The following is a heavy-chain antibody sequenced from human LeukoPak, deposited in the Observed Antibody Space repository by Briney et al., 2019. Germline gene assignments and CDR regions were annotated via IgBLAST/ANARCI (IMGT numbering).Heavy chain of an antibody. Sequence: PGGSLRLSCAASGVNLSSYEINWVRQAPGKGLEWLSHIDSSTGSRGTYYADSVKGRFTVSRDNAKDLIYLQMNNLRVEDSGLYYCAREAADCGGDCYDYWGPGTLVTVSS. CDR3: AREAADCGGDCYDY. D-gene: IGHD2-21*02. CDR1: GVNLSSYE. J-gene: IGHJ4*02. CDR2: IDSSTGSRGT. V-gene: IGHV3-48*03.